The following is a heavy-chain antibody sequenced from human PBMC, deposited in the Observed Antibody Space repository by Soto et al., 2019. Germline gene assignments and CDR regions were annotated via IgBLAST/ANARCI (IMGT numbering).Heavy chain of an antibody. CDR2: IMQDGSEK. Sequence: EVQLVESGGGLVQPGGSLRLSCAASGFTFSSYWMSWVRQAPGKGLEWVANIMQDGSEKYYVDSVKGRFTISRDNAKNSLYLQMSSLRAEDTAVYYCARGDVAGYFDYWGQGTLVTVSS. D-gene: IGHD6-19*01. CDR3: ARGDVAGYFDY. CDR1: GFTFSSYW. V-gene: IGHV3-7*04. J-gene: IGHJ4*02.